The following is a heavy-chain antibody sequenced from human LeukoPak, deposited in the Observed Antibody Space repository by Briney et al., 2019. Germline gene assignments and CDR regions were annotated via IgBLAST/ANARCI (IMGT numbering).Heavy chain of an antibody. J-gene: IGHJ4*02. D-gene: IGHD2-15*01. CDR3: ARDGLLDCSGGSCYDY. V-gene: IGHV4-59*01. Sequence: SETLSLTCTVSGGSISGYYWSWIRQPPGKGLEWIGYIYYSGSTNYNPSLKSRVTISVDTSKNQFSLKLSSVTAADTAVYYCARDGLLDCSGGSCYDYWGQGTLVTVSS. CDR1: GGSISGYY. CDR2: IYYSGST.